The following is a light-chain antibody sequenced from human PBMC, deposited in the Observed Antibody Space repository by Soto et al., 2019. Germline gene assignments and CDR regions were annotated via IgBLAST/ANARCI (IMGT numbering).Light chain of an antibody. CDR1: QSVTSSY. J-gene: IGKJ1*01. CDR3: QEYGSSRT. V-gene: IGKV3-20*01. CDR2: GAY. Sequence: EIVLTQSPGTLSLSPGERATLSCRASQSVTSSYLAWYQQKPGQAPMLLIYGAYNRATGIPDRFSGSGSGTDFTLTISRLEPENLAVYYCQEYGSSRTFGLGTKVDIK.